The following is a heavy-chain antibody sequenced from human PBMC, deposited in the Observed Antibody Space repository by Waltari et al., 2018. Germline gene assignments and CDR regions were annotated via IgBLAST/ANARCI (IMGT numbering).Heavy chain of an antibody. J-gene: IGHJ4*02. CDR1: GFTFDDYT. CDR3: AKDESSSGWYLS. V-gene: IGHV3-43*01. D-gene: IGHD6-19*01. Sequence: EVQLVESGGVVVQPGGSLRLSCAASGFTFDDYTMHGVRQAPGKGLEWVSLISWDGGSTYYADSVKGRFTISRDNSKNSLYLQMNSLRTEDTALYYCAKDESSSGWYLSWGQGTLVTVSS. CDR2: ISWDGGST.